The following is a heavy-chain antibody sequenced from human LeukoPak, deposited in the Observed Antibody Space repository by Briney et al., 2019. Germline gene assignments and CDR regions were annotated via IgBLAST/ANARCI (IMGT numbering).Heavy chain of an antibody. CDR3: ARMLRGVSAAFDN. J-gene: IGHJ4*02. V-gene: IGHV3-23*01. Sequence: GGSLRLSCAASGFTFSSYTLSWVRQTPGKGLEWVSAISGSGDGTYYADSLKGRFTISRDSSKNTLYLQMNSLRAEDAAVYYCARMLRGVSAAFDNWGQGTLVTVSS. D-gene: IGHD3-10*01. CDR1: GFTFSSYT. CDR2: ISGSGDGT.